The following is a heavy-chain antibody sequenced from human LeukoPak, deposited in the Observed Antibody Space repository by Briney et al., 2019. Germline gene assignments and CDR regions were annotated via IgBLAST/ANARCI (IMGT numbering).Heavy chain of an antibody. Sequence: GGSLRLSCAASGFTFSSYAMSWVRQAPGKGLEWVSAISGSGGSTYYADSVKGRFTISRDNAKNSLYLQMNSLRAEDTAVYYCAREHYDFWSGYDYGMDVWGQGTTVTVSS. D-gene: IGHD3-3*01. CDR3: AREHYDFWSGYDYGMDV. V-gene: IGHV3-23*01. J-gene: IGHJ6*02. CDR1: GFTFSSYA. CDR2: ISGSGGST.